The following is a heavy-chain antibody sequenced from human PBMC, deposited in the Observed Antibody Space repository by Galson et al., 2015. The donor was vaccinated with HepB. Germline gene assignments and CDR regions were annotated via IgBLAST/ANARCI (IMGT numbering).Heavy chain of an antibody. CDR1: GYTFTSYG. D-gene: IGHD4-17*01. V-gene: IGHV1-3*01. Sequence: SVKVSCTASGYTFTSYGMHWVRQAPGQRLEWMGWINACNGNTKYSQKFQGRVTITRDTSASTAYMELSSLRSEDTAVYYCARVPVLWGDYYSCYFDDWGQGTLVTVSS. J-gene: IGHJ4*03. CDR3: ARVPVLWGDYYSCYFDD. CDR2: INACNGNT.